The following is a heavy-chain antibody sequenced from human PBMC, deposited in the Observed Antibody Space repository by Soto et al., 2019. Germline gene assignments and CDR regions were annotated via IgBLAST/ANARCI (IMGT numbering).Heavy chain of an antibody. CDR2: ISPYNGNT. CDR1: GYTFTSYG. J-gene: IGHJ5*02. D-gene: IGHD2-15*01. V-gene: IGHV1-18*01. CDR3: ARGGLGYCSGGSCPQNWFDP. Sequence: QVQLVQSGAEVKKPGASVKVSCKASGYTFTSYGITWVRQAPGQGLEWMGWISPYNGNTNYAQKFQGRVTMTTDTSTTTAYMELGSLRSDDTAVYYCARGGLGYCSGGSCPQNWFDPWGQGTLVTVSS.